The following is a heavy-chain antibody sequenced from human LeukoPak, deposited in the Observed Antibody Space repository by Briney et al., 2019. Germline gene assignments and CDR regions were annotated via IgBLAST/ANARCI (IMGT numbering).Heavy chain of an antibody. V-gene: IGHV4-39*01. CDR1: GGSISSSRYY. Sequence: PSETLSLTCSVSGGSISSSRYYWGWIRQPPGKGLEWIGTIYYSGSTYYNPSLKSRVTISVDTSKNQFSLKLSSVTAADTAVYYCARHHPDTAMARGYLDLWGRGTLVTVSS. CDR2: IYYSGST. D-gene: IGHD5-18*01. CDR3: ARHHPDTAMARGYLDL. J-gene: IGHJ2*01.